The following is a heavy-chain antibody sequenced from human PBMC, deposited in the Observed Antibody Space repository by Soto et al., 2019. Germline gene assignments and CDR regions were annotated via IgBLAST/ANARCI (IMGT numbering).Heavy chain of an antibody. CDR1: GGSISSYY. J-gene: IGHJ4*01. Sequence: SETLSLTCTVSGGSISSYYWSWIRQPPGKGLEWIGYIYYSGSTNYNPSLKSRVTISVDTSKNQFSLKLSSVTAADTAVYYCARGRVRGANYFDYWGHGTLVTVSS. CDR3: ARGRVRGANYFDY. V-gene: IGHV4-59*01. D-gene: IGHD3-10*01. CDR2: IYYSGST.